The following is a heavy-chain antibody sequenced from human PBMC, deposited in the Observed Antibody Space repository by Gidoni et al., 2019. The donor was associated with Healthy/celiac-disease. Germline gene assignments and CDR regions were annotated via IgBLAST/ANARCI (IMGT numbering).Heavy chain of an antibody. Sequence: VQPGGSLRLSCAASGFTVSSNYMSWVRQAPGQGLEWVSVIYSGGSTYYADSVKGRFTISRDNSKNTLYLQMNSLSAEDTAVYYCARNRYSSSWYFDYWGQGTLVTVSS. CDR3: ARNRYSSSWYFDY. J-gene: IGHJ4*02. CDR1: GFTVSSNY. V-gene: IGHV3-66*01. D-gene: IGHD6-13*01. CDR2: IYSGGST.